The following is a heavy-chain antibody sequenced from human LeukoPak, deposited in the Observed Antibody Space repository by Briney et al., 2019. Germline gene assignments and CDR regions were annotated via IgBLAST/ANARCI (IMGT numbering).Heavy chain of an antibody. D-gene: IGHD3-22*01. J-gene: IGHJ4*02. Sequence: SETLSLTCTVSGGSISSGDYYWSWIRQHPGRGLEWIENIYYSGSTYYNPSLKSRVTISVDTSKSQFSLKLSSVTAADTAVYYCAREGYDSSYYYYLDYWGQGTLVTVS. CDR2: IYYSGST. CDR1: GGSISSGDYY. V-gene: IGHV4-31*03. CDR3: AREGYDSSYYYYLDY.